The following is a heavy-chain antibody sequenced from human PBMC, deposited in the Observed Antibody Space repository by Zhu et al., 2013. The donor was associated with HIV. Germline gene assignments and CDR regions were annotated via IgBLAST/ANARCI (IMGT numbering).Heavy chain of an antibody. Sequence: QVQLVQSGAEVKKPGASVKVSCKASGYTFTNYGISWVRQAPGQGLEWMGWISAYNGDTEYAQKLQGRVTMTTDTSTNTAYMELRSLRSDDTAVYYCIRGPGYCSSTSCSDYYYSMDVWGKGTTVTVSS. D-gene: IGHD2-2*01. V-gene: IGHV1-18*01. CDR1: GYTFTNYG. J-gene: IGHJ6*03. CDR3: IRGPGYCSSTSCSDYYYSMDV. CDR2: ISAYNGDT.